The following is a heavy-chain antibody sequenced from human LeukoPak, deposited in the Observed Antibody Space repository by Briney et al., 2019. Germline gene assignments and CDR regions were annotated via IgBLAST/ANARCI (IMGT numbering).Heavy chain of an antibody. CDR1: GGSFSGYY. D-gene: IGHD3-9*01. CDR2: INHSGST. V-gene: IGHV4-34*01. CDR3: AREGVFDPPMDV. Sequence: PSETLSLTCAVYGGSFSGYYWSWIRQPPGKGLEWIGEINHSGSTNYNPSLKSRVTMSVDTSKNQFSLKLSSVTAADTAVYYCAREGVFDPPMDVWGQGTTVTVSS. J-gene: IGHJ6*02.